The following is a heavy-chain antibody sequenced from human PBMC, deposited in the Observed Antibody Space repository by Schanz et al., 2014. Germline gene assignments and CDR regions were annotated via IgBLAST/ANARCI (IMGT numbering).Heavy chain of an antibody. CDR3: ARDGDFDY. CDR2: IWYDGSNE. CDR1: GFAFNNYG. Sequence: QVQLAESGGGVVQPGRSLRLSCAASGFAFNNYGMHWVRQAPGKGLEWVALIWYDGSNEYYADSVKGRFTISRDNSKNTLFLQMSSLRAEDTAVYYCARDGDFDYWGQGTLVTVSS. J-gene: IGHJ4*02. V-gene: IGHV3-33*01.